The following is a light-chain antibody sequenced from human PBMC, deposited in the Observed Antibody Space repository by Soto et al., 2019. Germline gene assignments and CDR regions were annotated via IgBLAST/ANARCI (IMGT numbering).Light chain of an antibody. CDR3: MQNIQVPIT. Sequence: DIVMTQTPLSLSVTPGQPASISCKSSRSLLHTNGKTYLCWYLQKPGHPPQLLIYEVSNRFSGVPERFSGSGSGTDFTLKISRVEAEDVRVYYCMQNIQVPITFGQGTRLDIK. CDR2: EVS. V-gene: IGKV2D-29*01. CDR1: RSLLHTNGKTY. J-gene: IGKJ5*01.